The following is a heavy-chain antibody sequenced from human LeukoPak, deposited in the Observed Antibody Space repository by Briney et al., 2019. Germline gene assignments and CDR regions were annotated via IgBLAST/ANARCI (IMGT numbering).Heavy chain of an antibody. V-gene: IGHV1-69*06. CDR3: ARGATPTDTAMFDY. D-gene: IGHD5-18*01. J-gene: IGHJ4*02. Sequence: ASVKVSCKASGGTFSSYAISWVRQAPGQGLEWMGGIIPIFGTANYAQKFQGRVTITADKSTSTAYMELSSLRSEDTAVYYCARGATPTDTAMFDYWGQGTLVTVSS. CDR2: IIPIFGTA. CDR1: GGTFSSYA.